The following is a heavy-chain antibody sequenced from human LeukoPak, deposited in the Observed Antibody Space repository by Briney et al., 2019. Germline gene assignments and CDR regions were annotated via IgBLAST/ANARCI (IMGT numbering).Heavy chain of an antibody. D-gene: IGHD4-17*01. Sequence: GGSLRLSCAASGFMFSSYAMRWVRQAPGKGLEWVSGISGSGGSTYYADSVKGRFTISRDNSKNTLYLQMNSLRAEDTAVYYCAKAQRSTVISSYYGMDVWGQGTTVTVSS. J-gene: IGHJ6*02. CDR3: AKAQRSTVISSYYGMDV. CDR2: ISGSGGST. CDR1: GFMFSSYA. V-gene: IGHV3-23*01.